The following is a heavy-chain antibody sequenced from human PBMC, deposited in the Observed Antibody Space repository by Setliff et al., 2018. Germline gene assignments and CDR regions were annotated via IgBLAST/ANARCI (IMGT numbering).Heavy chain of an antibody. CDR3: ARAAGSLTSDEYFHH. CDR1: GYTFTNYD. Sequence: GASVKVSCKTSGYTFTNYDINWVRQATGQGLEWMGWMNPNSGNTGYAQNFQGRVSMTRNTSISTAYMELSSLKSEDTAVYYCARAAGSLTSDEYFHHWGQGTLVTVSS. D-gene: IGHD6-25*01. CDR2: MNPNSGNT. J-gene: IGHJ1*01. V-gene: IGHV1-8*02.